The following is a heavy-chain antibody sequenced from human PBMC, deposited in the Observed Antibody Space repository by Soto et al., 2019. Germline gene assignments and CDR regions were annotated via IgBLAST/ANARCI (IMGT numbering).Heavy chain of an antibody. D-gene: IGHD5-12*01. V-gene: IGHV3-23*01. CDR2: ISGGGST. CDR3: ARQTGDIVARPSVL. J-gene: IGHJ4*02. Sequence: EVQLSESGGGLVQPGGSLRLSCGGAGFTFSGSAVSWVRQAPGRGLEWVSGISGGGSTEYADSVKGRSGISRDNSQATVYLYMHSLRDDGTAVCYCARQTGDIVARPSVLWGQGILVTFSS. CDR1: GFTFSGSA.